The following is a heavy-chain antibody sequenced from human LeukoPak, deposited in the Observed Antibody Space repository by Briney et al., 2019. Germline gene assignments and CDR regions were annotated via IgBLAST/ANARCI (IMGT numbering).Heavy chain of an antibody. CDR3: ATYRQIEVPFEF. CDR2: IRYDGSNK. CDR1: GFTFSSYG. V-gene: IGHV3-30*02. D-gene: IGHD1-1*01. Sequence: GSLRLSCAASGFTFSSYGMHWVRQAPGKGLEWVAFIRYDGSNKYYADSVKGRFTISRDNSKNTLYLQMNSLRAEDTAVYYCATYRQIEVPFEFWGQGTLVTVSS. J-gene: IGHJ4*02.